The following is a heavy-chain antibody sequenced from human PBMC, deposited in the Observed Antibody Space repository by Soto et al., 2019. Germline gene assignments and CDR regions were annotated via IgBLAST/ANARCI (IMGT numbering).Heavy chain of an antibody. V-gene: IGHV4-59*01. J-gene: IGHJ6*02. Sequence: SETRSLTWTVSGGSLGRYCWSWIRQSPGKGLEWIGYVFYTGRANYNASLKSRVSISLDTSHYQFSLKLSSVTAADTAVYYCARDGDGRMATNPYYYNGMDVWGPGTTVTVSS. CDR1: GGSLGRYC. CDR2: VFYTGRA. D-gene: IGHD2-21*02. CDR3: ARDGDGRMATNPYYYNGMDV.